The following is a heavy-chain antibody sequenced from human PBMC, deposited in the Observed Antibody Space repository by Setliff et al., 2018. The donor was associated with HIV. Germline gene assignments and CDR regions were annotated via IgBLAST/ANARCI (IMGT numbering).Heavy chain of an antibody. J-gene: IGHJ6*03. CDR3: ARDYRTTDILSSGYMDV. CDR1: GYMFSGFH. CDR2: INPNSGGT. V-gene: IGHV1-2*06. D-gene: IGHD3-9*01. Sequence: ASVKVSCKASGYMFSGFHMHWVRQAAGQGLEWMGRINPNSGGTNYAQKFQGRATMTRDTSVNTAFMELSNLRSDDTAVYYCARDYRTTDILSSGYMDVWGKGTTVTVSS.